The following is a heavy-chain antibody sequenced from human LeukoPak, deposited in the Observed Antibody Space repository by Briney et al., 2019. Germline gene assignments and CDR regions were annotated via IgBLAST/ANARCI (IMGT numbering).Heavy chain of an antibody. CDR2: VSGRGSST. J-gene: IGHJ4*02. CDR1: GFSFSNYV. Sequence: GGSLRLSCEGSGFSFSNYVMNWVRQAPRKGLEWVSGVSGRGSSTYYADSVKGRFTISRDNSKNTVYLQMKSLRAEDTAIYFCAKYTTPYYFDYWGQGILVTVSP. V-gene: IGHV3-23*01. CDR3: AKYTTPYYFDY. D-gene: IGHD1-1*01.